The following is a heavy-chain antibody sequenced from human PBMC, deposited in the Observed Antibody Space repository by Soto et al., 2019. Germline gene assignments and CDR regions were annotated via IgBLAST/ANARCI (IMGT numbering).Heavy chain of an antibody. CDR2: IYYTGTT. J-gene: IGHJ4*02. CDR1: GDSISRGGYY. V-gene: IGHV4-31*03. Sequence: QVQLQESGPGLVKPSQTLSLTCTVSGDSISRGGYYWSWIRQHPGKGLEWIGYIYYTGTTYYNPSLKSRVSISLATSNTQFSRQVSSVTAADTAVYYCARDPADRGDYFDYSGRGTLVTVSS. D-gene: IGHD3-10*01. CDR3: ARDPADRGDYFDY.